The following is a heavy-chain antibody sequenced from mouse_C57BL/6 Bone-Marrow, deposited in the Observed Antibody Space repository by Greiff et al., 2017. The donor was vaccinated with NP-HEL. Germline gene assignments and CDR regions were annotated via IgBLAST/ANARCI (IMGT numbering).Heavy chain of an antibody. CDR1: GFTFTDYY. J-gene: IGHJ3*01. CDR3: ARSYYYGSSSAWFAY. D-gene: IGHD1-1*01. Sequence: VQLQQSGPVLVKPGPSVKISCKASGFTFTDYYMHWVKQSHGKSLEWIGLVYPYNGGTSYNQKFKGKATLTVDTSSSTAYMELNSLTSEDSAVYYCARSYYYGSSSAWFAYWGQGTLVTVSA. CDR2: VYPYNGGT. V-gene: IGHV1-36*01.